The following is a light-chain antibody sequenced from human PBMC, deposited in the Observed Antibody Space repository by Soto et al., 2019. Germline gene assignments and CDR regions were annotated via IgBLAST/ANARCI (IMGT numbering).Light chain of an antibody. V-gene: IGKV1-39*01. CDR3: QQCLTTPRT. CDR2: GAS. Sequence: DIQMTQFPSSLSASVGDRVTITCRASQTISTCLNWYQQKAGTAPKLLIYGASDLESGIPSRFSGSGSGTYFPLTISSLQPEDFAIYYCQQCLTTPRTFGQGTRVEI. J-gene: IGKJ1*01. CDR1: QTISTC.